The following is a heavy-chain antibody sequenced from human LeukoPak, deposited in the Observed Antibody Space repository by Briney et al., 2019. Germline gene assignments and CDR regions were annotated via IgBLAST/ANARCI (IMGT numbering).Heavy chain of an antibody. J-gene: IGHJ4*02. CDR2: ISGSGGST. D-gene: IGHD6-19*01. Sequence: GGSLRLSCAASGFTFSSYAMSWVRQAPGKGLEWVSAISGSGGSTYYADSVKGRFTISRDNSKNTLYLQMNSLRAEDTAVYYCAKDKKIREAVAGIDYWGQGTLVTVSS. CDR1: GFTFSSYA. CDR3: AKDKKIREAVAGIDY. V-gene: IGHV3-23*01.